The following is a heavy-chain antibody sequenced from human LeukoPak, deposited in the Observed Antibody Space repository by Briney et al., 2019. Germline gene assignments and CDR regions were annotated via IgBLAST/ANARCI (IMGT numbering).Heavy chain of an antibody. CDR3: ARVHYDSSGYYVACDY. J-gene: IGHJ4*02. CDR2: IIPIFGTA. V-gene: IGHV1-69*13. D-gene: IGHD3-22*01. Sequence: SVKVSCKASGGTFSSYAISWVRQAPGQGLEWMGGIIPIFGTANYAQKFQGRATITADESTSTAYMELSSLRSEDTAVYYCARVHYDSSGYYVACDYWGQGTLVTVSS. CDR1: GGTFSSYA.